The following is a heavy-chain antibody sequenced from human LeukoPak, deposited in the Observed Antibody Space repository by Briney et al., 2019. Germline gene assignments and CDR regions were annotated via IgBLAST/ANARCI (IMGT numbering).Heavy chain of an antibody. J-gene: IGHJ4*02. D-gene: IGHD3-16*01. CDR2: IYYSGST. CDR3: ARRTWDYALN. CDR1: GGSISSSSYY. V-gene: IGHV4-39*01. Sequence: SETLSLTCIVSGGSISSSSYYWGWIRQPPGKGLEWIGSIYYSGSTYYNPSLRSRVTISVDTSKNQFSLKLSSVTAADTAVYYCARRTWDYALNWGQGTLVTVSS.